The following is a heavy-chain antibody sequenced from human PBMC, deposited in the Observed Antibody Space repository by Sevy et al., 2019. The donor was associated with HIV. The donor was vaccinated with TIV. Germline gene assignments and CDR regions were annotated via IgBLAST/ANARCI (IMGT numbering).Heavy chain of an antibody. Sequence: GGSLRLSCAASGFAFSSHAMHWVRQAPGKGLEWVAVISYEGTETFYAASVEGRFTISRDNSKNMLSLQINSLRPEHTAVYYSARDGGYSIKWYPLYWGHGTLVTVSS. CDR2: ISYEGTET. CDR3: ARDGGYSIKWYPLY. J-gene: IGHJ4*01. D-gene: IGHD6-13*01. CDR1: GFAFSSHA. V-gene: IGHV3-30-3*01.